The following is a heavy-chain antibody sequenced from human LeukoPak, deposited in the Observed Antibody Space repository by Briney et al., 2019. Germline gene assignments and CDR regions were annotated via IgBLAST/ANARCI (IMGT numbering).Heavy chain of an antibody. J-gene: IGHJ4*02. V-gene: IGHV1-2*02. CDR2: INPESGAT. CDR1: GYSFTDYN. CDR3: ARSPRKGLDY. Sequence: ASVKVSCKTSGYSFTDYNMHWVRQAPGQGLEWMGWINPESGATNYAQKFQGRVTMTRDTSISTAYMELSRLRSDDTAVYYCARSPRKGLDYWGQGTLVTVSS.